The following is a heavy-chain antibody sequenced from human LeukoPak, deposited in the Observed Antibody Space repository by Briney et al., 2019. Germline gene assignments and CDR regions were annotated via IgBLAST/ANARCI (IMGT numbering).Heavy chain of an antibody. CDR2: ISGSGGSA. CDR3: AKGAREGGTSYSAIDY. J-gene: IGHJ4*02. Sequence: PGGSLRLSCVASGFTFSSYAMSWVRQAPGKGLQWVSVISGSGGSAYYADFVKGRFTLSRDNSKNTLDLQMNSPRAEDTALYYCAKGAREGGTSYSAIDYWGQGTLVTVSS. D-gene: IGHD2-15*01. CDR1: GFTFSSYA. V-gene: IGHV3-23*01.